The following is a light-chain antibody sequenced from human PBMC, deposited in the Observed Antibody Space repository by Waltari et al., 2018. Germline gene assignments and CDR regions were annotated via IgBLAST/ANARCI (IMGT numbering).Light chain of an antibody. J-gene: IGKJ1*01. CDR2: AAS. V-gene: IGKV3-20*01. CDR1: QSVSRA. Sequence: EIVLTQSPGTLSLSPGQRVTLSCRASQSVSRALAWYHQNAGQAPRLLIYAASTRAPGIPDRFSGRGSGTDFSLTISRLEPEDFAVYYCQHYVRLPATFGQGTKVEIK. CDR3: QHYVRLPAT.